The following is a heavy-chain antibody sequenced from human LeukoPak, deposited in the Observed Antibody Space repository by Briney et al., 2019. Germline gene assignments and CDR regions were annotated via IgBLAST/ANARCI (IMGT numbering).Heavy chain of an antibody. D-gene: IGHD1-26*01. V-gene: IGHV3-23*01. CDR1: GFTFSSSA. Sequence: GGSLRLSCAASGFTFSSSAMSWVRQAPGKGLEWVSGISGSGGTTYYADSVKGRFTISRDNSKNTLYLQMNSLRAEGTAVYYCAKERADWELHTFEFWGQGAMVTVSS. CDR3: AKERADWELHTFEF. J-gene: IGHJ3*01. CDR2: ISGSGGTT.